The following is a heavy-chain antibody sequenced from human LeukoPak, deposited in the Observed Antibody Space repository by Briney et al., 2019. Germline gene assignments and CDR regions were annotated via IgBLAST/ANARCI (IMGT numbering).Heavy chain of an antibody. V-gene: IGHV4-4*07. CDR1: GGSINSYY. CDR3: ARSPHRLIGHWFDP. J-gene: IGHJ5*02. D-gene: IGHD3-16*01. Sequence: SETLSLTCTVSGGSINSYYWSWIRQPAGNGLEWIGRIFSSGNTIYSPSLQSRVTMSVDTSKNQFSLRLNSVTAADTAVYYCARSPHRLIGHWFDPWGQGTLVTVSS. CDR2: IFSSGNT.